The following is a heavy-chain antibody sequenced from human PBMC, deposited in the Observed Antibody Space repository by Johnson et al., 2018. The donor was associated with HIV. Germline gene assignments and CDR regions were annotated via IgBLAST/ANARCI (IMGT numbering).Heavy chain of an antibody. D-gene: IGHD5-24*01. CDR3: ARDQWMAGDAFDI. Sequence: EVQLVESGGGLVHPGGSPRLSCAASGFTFSGYAMSWVRQAPGKGLEWVSAISGSGDTTFYADSVKGRFTISRDNSKNTLFLQMNSLRAEDTSVYYCARDQWMAGDAFDIWGQGTVVTVSS. CDR2: ISGSGDTT. CDR1: GFTFSGYA. V-gene: IGHV3-23*04. J-gene: IGHJ3*02.